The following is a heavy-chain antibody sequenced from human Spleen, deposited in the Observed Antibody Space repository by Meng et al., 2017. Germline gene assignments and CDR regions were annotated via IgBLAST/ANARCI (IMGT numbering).Heavy chain of an antibody. V-gene: IGHV4-39*01. CDR1: GCSISTSGYY. CDR2: IGHSGFT. CDR3: VRSSGWVKTGFDP. Sequence: QPQLQESGPGLVKPSEALSLTCSVSGCSISTSGYYWGCIRQPPGKGLEWIGSIGHSGFTYYTPSLKSRVTVSIDTSRNQFSLWLTSVTAADTAVYYCVRSSGWVKTGFDPWGQGTLVTVSS. J-gene: IGHJ5*02. D-gene: IGHD6-19*01.